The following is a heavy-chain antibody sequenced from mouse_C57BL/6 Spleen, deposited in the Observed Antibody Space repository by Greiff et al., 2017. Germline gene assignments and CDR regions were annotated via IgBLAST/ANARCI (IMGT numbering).Heavy chain of an antibody. Sequence: QVQLQQSGAELVRPGSSVKLSCKASGYTFTSYWMHWVKQRPIQGLEWIGNIDPSDSETHYTQKFKDKATLTVDKATSTAYMQLSSLTSEDSAVYYCARREFITTRGFAYWGQGTLVTVSA. CDR3: ARREFITTRGFAY. CDR2: IDPSDSET. V-gene: IGHV1-52*01. CDR1: GYTFTSYW. J-gene: IGHJ3*01. D-gene: IGHD1-1*01.